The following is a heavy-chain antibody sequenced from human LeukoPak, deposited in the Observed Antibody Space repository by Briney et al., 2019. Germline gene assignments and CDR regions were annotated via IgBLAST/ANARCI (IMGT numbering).Heavy chain of an antibody. J-gene: IGHJ4*02. Sequence: PGGSLRFSCAASGFTFDDYAMHWVRQAPGKGLEWVSGISWNSGSIGYADSVKGRFTISRDNAKNSLYLQMNSLRAEDTALYYCAKDTPGSVGGFDYWGQGTLVTVSS. CDR2: ISWNSGSI. V-gene: IGHV3-9*01. D-gene: IGHD3-16*01. CDR1: GFTFDDYA. CDR3: AKDTPGSVGGFDY.